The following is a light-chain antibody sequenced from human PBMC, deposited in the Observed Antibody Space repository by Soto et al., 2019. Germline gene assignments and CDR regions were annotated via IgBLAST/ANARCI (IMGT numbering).Light chain of an antibody. CDR3: QQYNDWPLT. CDR2: GAF. Sequence: EIVMTHSPVTLSVSPGERATLSCRASQSVSSNLAWYQQKPGQAPSLLIYGAFTRATGIPARFSGTGSGTEFTLTISSLQSEDFALYYCQQYNDWPLTFGQGTKV. CDR1: QSVSSN. J-gene: IGKJ1*01. V-gene: IGKV3-15*01.